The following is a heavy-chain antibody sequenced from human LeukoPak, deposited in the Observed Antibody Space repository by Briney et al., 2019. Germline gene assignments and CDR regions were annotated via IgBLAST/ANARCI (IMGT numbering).Heavy chain of an antibody. CDR1: GYTFTSYG. V-gene: IGHV1-18*01. J-gene: IGHJ2*01. CDR2: ISAYNGNT. Sequence: VSVKVSCKASGYTFTSYGISWVRQAPGQGLEWMGWISAYNGNTNYAQKLQGRVTMTTDTSTSTAYMELRSLRSDDTAVYYCARDLAVAGTNWYFDLWGRGTLVTVSS. D-gene: IGHD6-19*01. CDR3: ARDLAVAGTNWYFDL.